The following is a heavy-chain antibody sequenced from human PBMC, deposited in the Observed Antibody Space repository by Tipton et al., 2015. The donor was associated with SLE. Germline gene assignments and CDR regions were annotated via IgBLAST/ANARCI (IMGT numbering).Heavy chain of an antibody. Sequence: GLVKPSETLSLTCTVSGGPISSSSYYWGWIRQPPGKGLEWIGSIYYSGSTYYNPSLKSRVTISVDTSRNQFSLKLSSVTAADTAVYYCARELGGDYYFHYMDVWGKGTTVTVSS. V-gene: IGHV4-39*07. CDR3: ARELGGDYYFHYMDV. CDR1: GGPISSSSYY. J-gene: IGHJ6*03. CDR2: IYYSGST. D-gene: IGHD7-27*01.